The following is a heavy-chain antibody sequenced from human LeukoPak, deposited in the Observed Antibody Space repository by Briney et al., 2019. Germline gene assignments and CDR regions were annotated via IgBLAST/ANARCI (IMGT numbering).Heavy chain of an antibody. CDR2: ISSSSSTI. V-gene: IGHV3-48*01. CDR3: AVVVAATLSL. Sequence: PGGSLRLSYAASGFNFSSYSMNWVRQAPGKGLEWVSYISSSSSTIYYADSVKGRFTISRDNAKNSLYLQMNSLRAEDTAVYYCAVVVAATLSLWGQGTLVTVSS. CDR1: GFNFSSYS. J-gene: IGHJ4*02. D-gene: IGHD2-15*01.